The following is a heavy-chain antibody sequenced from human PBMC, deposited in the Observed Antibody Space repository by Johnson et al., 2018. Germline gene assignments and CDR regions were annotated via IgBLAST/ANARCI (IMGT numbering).Heavy chain of an antibody. J-gene: IGHJ6*04. CDR1: GFTFDDYA. V-gene: IGHV3-9*01. CDR2: ISWNSGSI. Sequence: VQLVESGGGLVQPGRSLRLSCAASGFTFDDYAMHWVRQAPGKGLEWVSGISWNSGSIGYADSVKGRFTISRDNAKNSLYLQMNSLRAEDTALYYFAKNIGVYYYGSGAGVWGKGTTVTVSS. D-gene: IGHD3-10*01. CDR3: AKNIGVYYYGSGAGV.